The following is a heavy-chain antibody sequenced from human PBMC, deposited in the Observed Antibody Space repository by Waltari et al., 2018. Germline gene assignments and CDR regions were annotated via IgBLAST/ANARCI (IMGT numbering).Heavy chain of an antibody. V-gene: IGHV1-69*06. J-gene: IGHJ4*02. CDR1: GYTFTSYY. Sequence: QVQLVQSGAEVKKPGASVKVSCKASGYTFTSYYMHWVRQAPGQGLEWMGRIIPIFGTANYAQKFQGRVTITADKSTSTAYMELSSLRSEDTAVYYCARDSRFGGKQSFDYWGQGTLVTVSS. CDR2: IIPIFGTA. CDR3: ARDSRFGGKQSFDY. D-gene: IGHD3-3*01.